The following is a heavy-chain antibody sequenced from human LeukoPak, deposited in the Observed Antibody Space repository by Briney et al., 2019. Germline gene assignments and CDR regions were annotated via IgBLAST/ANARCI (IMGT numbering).Heavy chain of an antibody. V-gene: IGHV4-59*01. D-gene: IGHD3-22*01. J-gene: IGHJ4*02. Sequence: SETLSLTCTVSGGSISSYYWSWIRQPPGKGLEWIGYIYYSGSTNYNPSLKSRVTISVDTSKNQFSLKLSSVTAADTAVYYCARSRHAYYYDSSGYYSVFGYWGQGTLVTVSS. CDR2: IYYSGST. CDR3: ARSRHAYYYDSSGYYSVFGY. CDR1: GGSISSYY.